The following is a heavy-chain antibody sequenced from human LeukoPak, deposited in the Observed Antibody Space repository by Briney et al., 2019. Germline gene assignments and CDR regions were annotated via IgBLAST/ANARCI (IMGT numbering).Heavy chain of an antibody. J-gene: IGHJ4*02. CDR1: GFTFSSYS. Sequence: GGSLRLSCAASGFTFSSYSMNWVRQAPGKGLEWVSSISSSSSYIYYADSVKGRFTISRDNSKNTLYLQMNSLRVEDTAVYYCARDLRLFGPPDDYWGQGTLVTVSS. CDR3: ARDLRLFGPPDDY. CDR2: ISSSSSYI. V-gene: IGHV3-21*01. D-gene: IGHD3-10*01.